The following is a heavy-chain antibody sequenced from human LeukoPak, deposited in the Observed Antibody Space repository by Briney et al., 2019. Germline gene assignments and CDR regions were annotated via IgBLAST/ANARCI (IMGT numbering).Heavy chain of an antibody. Sequence: GGSLRLSCAPSGFTFTNYAMSWARQAPGKGLEWVSSITGSGDSAYYADSVKGRFTISRDNSKDTLYLQMNSLRAEDTAIYFCAKDEAWRPAADWGQGTLVTVSS. CDR3: AKDEAWRPAAD. CDR1: GFTFTNYA. CDR2: ITGSGDSA. J-gene: IGHJ4*02. V-gene: IGHV3-23*01. D-gene: IGHD2-2*01.